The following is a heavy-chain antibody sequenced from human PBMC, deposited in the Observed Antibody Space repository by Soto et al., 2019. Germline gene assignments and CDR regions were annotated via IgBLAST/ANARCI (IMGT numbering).Heavy chain of an antibody. CDR1: GFTFSSYA. J-gene: IGHJ1*01. CDR2: ISGSGGST. CDR3: AKGATQLWLRGYFHQ. D-gene: IGHD5-18*01. V-gene: IGHV3-23*01. Sequence: EVQLLESGGGLVQPGGSLRLSCAASGFTFSSYAMTWVRQAPGKGLEWVSAISGSGGSTYYADSVKGRFTISSDNSKNMLVLQMNSLRAEDTAVYSCAKGATQLWLRGYFHQWGQGTLVTVSS.